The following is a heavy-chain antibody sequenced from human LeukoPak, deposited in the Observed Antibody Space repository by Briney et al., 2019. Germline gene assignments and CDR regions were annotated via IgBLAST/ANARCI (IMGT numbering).Heavy chain of an antibody. CDR1: GFTFSSNG. J-gene: IGHJ6*02. CDR3: ARERGVNYYYYGMDA. CDR2: IWYDGSKK. D-gene: IGHD1-26*01. Sequence: GGSLRLSCAASGFTFSSNGMHWVRQAPGKGLEWVAVIWYDGSKKYYADSAKGRFTISRDNSKNTLYLQMNSLRAEDTAVYYCARERGVNYYYYGMDAWGQGTTVTVSS. V-gene: IGHV3-33*01.